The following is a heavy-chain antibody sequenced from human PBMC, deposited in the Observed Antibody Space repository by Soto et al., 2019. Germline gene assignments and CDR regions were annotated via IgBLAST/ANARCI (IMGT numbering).Heavy chain of an antibody. CDR1: GGSVTNSSYY. CDR2: VYYRGRS. D-gene: IGHD2-8*01. J-gene: IGHJ5*02. CDR3: ARSPGYFTISSLDP. V-gene: IGHV4-39*07. Sequence: SETLSLTCTVSGGSVTNSSYYWGWIRQSPGKGLEWIGSVYYRGRSYSKSSVKSRVTISVDTSKNQFSLNLTSVTAADTAVYYCARSPGYFTISSLDPWGQGTLVTVSS.